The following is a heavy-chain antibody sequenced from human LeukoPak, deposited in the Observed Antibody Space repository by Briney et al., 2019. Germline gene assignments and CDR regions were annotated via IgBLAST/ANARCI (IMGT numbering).Heavy chain of an antibody. Sequence: ASVKVSCKASGYTFTGYYMYWVRQAPGQGLEGMGWISAYNGNTNYAQKLQGRVTMTTDTSTSTAYMELRSLRSDDTAVYYCARDSGSYYKGMDVWGQGTTVTVSS. J-gene: IGHJ6*02. V-gene: IGHV1-18*04. CDR3: ARDSGSYYKGMDV. CDR1: GYTFTGYY. CDR2: ISAYNGNT. D-gene: IGHD3-10*01.